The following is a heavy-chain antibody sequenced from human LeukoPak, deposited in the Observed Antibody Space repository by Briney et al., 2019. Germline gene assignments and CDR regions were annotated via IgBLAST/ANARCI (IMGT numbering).Heavy chain of an antibody. D-gene: IGHD1-1*01. CDR1: GGSISNNNHY. CDR3: ATWRTAKTGFDY. CDR2: IYYSRSP. V-gene: IGHV4-39*01. Sequence: TSETLSLTCTVSGGSISNNNHYWAWIRQPPRKGLERIGSIYYSRSPYYNPSLKSRVTISVDTSKNQFSLRLSSVTAADTAVYYCATWRTAKTGFDYWGQGTLVTVSS. J-gene: IGHJ4*02.